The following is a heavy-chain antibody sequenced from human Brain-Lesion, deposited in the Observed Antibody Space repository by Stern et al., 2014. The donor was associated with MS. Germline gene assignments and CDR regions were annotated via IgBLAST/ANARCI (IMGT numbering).Heavy chain of an antibody. J-gene: IGHJ6*02. CDR2: INPTTGGT. Sequence: QVQLVESGAEVKKPGASVKVSCKTSGYIFTGYYIHWVRQAPGQGLEWMAWINPTTGGTKYAQKFQGRDTMSRDTSISTAYVELSSLTSDDTAVYYCARDQRGITIFGVVTDYYYLGMDVWGQGTTVTVSS. CDR1: GYIFTGYY. CDR3: ARDQRGITIFGVVTDYYYLGMDV. V-gene: IGHV1-2*02. D-gene: IGHD3-3*01.